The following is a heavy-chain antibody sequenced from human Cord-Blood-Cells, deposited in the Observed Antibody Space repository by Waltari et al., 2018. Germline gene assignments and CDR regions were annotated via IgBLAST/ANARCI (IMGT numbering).Heavy chain of an antibody. J-gene: IGHJ4*02. CDR1: GFTFSSYA. CDR3: ATLPPAGDLDY. D-gene: IGHD7-27*01. V-gene: IGHV3-23*01. CDR2: ISGSGGST. Sequence: EVQLLESGGGLVQPGGSLRLSCAASGFTFSSYAMSWVRQATGRGLEWVSAISGSGGSTYSAYYLKGRFTISRDNSKNTLYLQMNSLRAEDTAVYYCATLPPAGDLDYWGQGTLVTVSS.